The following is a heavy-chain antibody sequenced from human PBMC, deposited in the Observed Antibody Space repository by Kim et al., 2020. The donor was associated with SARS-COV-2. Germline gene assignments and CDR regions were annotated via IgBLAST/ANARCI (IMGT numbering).Heavy chain of an antibody. Sequence: AQKFQGRVTITADKSTSTAYMELSSLRSEDTAVYYCAWIMITFGGGQIDYWGQGTLVTVSS. CDR3: AWIMITFGGGQIDY. J-gene: IGHJ4*02. V-gene: IGHV1-69*02. D-gene: IGHD3-16*01.